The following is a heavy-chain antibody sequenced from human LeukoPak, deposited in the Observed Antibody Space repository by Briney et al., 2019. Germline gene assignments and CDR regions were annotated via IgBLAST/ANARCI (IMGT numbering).Heavy chain of an antibody. V-gene: IGHV4-59*08. J-gene: IGHJ4*02. Sequence: SETLSLTCTVSGGSISSYYWSWIRQPPGKGLEWIGYIYYSGGTNYNPSLKSRVTISVDTSKNQFSLKLSSVTAAETAVYYCARRVYYGSGSGGSFDYWGQGTLVTASS. D-gene: IGHD3-10*01. CDR2: IYYSGGT. CDR3: ARRVYYGSGSGGSFDY. CDR1: GGSISSYY.